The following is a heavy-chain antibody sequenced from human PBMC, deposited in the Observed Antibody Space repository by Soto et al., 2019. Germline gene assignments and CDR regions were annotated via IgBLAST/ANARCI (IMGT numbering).Heavy chain of an antibody. D-gene: IGHD4-4*01. Sequence: PVVSLRLSFAASGFTFSTFEMNWVRQAPGKGLEWISYISRRGITVYYADSVKGRFSISRDNAKNSLYLQMNSLRAEDTAVYYCARDYRNDYYYYGMAVWGKRNPVTVVS. J-gene: IGHJ6*04. CDR2: ISRRGITV. CDR1: GFTFSTFE. CDR3: ARDYRNDYYYYGMAV. V-gene: IGHV3-48*03.